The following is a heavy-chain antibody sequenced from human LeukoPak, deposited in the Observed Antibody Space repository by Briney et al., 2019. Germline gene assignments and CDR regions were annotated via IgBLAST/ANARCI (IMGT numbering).Heavy chain of an antibody. V-gene: IGHV1-69*05. CDR3: ARVPMDIRGYYYYYMDV. CDR1: GGTFSSYA. CDR2: IIPIFGTA. J-gene: IGHJ6*03. Sequence: GSSVKVSCKASGGTFSSYAISWVRQAPGQGLEWMGGIIPIFGTANYAQKSQGRVTITTDESTSTAYMELSSLRSEDTAVYYCARVPMDIRGYYYYYMDVWGKGTTVTVSS. D-gene: IGHD5-12*01.